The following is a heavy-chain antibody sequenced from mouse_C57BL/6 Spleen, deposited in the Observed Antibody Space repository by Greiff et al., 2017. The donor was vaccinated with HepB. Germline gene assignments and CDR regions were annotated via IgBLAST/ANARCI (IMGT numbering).Heavy chain of an antibody. Sequence: QVQLQQSGAELVRPGASVTLSCKASGYTFTEYEMHWVKQTPVHGLEWIGAIDPETGGTAYNQKFKGKAILTADKSSSTAYMELRSLTSEDSAVYYCTRGVLRAYWGQGTLVTVSA. V-gene: IGHV1-15*01. CDR3: TRGVLRAY. J-gene: IGHJ3*01. CDR2: IDPETGGT. D-gene: IGHD1-1*01. CDR1: GYTFTEYE.